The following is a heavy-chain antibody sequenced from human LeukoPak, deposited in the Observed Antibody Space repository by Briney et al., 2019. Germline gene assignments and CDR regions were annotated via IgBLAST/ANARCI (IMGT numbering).Heavy chain of an antibody. D-gene: IGHD3-10*01. CDR3: ARGNRRLAYYGSGSRLPFDY. V-gene: IGHV3-21*01. Sequence: GGSLRLSCAASGFTFSSYSMNWVRQAPGKGLEWVSSISSSSSYIYYADSVKGRFTISRDNAKNSLYLQMNSLRAEDTAVYYCARGNRRLAYYGSGSRLPFDYWGQGTLVTVSS. CDR2: ISSSSSYI. J-gene: IGHJ4*02. CDR1: GFTFSSYS.